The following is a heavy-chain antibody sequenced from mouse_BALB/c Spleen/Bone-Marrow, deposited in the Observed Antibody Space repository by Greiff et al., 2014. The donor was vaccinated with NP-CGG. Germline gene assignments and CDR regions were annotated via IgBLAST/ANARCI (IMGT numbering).Heavy chain of an antibody. V-gene: IGHV5-17*02. J-gene: IGHJ4*01. CDR1: GFTFSSFG. D-gene: IGHD2-2*01. Sequence: EVKLVESGGGLVQPGGSRKLSCAASGFTFSSFGMHWVRQAPEKRLEWVAYISSGSSTIYYADTVKGRFTISRDNPKNTLFLQMTSLRSEDTAMYYCARYGYYDAMDYWGQGTSVTVPS. CDR2: ISSGSSTI. CDR3: ARYGYYDAMDY.